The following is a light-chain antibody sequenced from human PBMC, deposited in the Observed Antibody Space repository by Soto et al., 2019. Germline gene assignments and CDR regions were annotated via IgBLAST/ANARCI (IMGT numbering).Light chain of an antibody. CDR3: QQYGSSLYT. Sequence: EIVLTQSPGTLSLSPGERATLSCRASQSVSSSYLAWYQQKPGQATRLLIYGACSMATGIPDRFSGSGSGTDFTLTISRLEPEDCAVYYCQQYGSSLYTFGQGTKLEIK. CDR2: GAC. CDR1: QSVSSSY. J-gene: IGKJ2*01. V-gene: IGKV3-20*01.